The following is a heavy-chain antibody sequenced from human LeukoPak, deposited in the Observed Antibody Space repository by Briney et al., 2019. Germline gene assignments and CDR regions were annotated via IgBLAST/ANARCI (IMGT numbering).Heavy chain of an antibody. J-gene: IGHJ4*02. CDR2: IYYIGDT. V-gene: IGHV4-39*07. CDR3: ASHIAASGYFES. D-gene: IGHD6-13*01. Sequence: SETLSLTCTVSGASISTSRDYWGWIRQPPGKGLEWIGSIYYIGDTYYNPSLKSRVTMSLDMSKNQFSLKLTSVTAADTAVYYCASHIAASGYFESWGQGILVTVSS. CDR1: GASISTSRDY.